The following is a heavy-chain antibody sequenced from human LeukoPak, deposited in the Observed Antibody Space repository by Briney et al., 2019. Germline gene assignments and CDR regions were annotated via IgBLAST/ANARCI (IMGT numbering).Heavy chain of an antibody. V-gene: IGHV1-46*01. D-gene: IGHD3-9*01. Sequence: ASVTVSCKASGYTFTSYYMHWVRQAPGQGLEWMGIINPSGGSTSYAQKFQGRVTMTRDTSTSTVYMELSSLRSEDTAVYYCAREALRYFDWLFQPLDYWGQGTLVTVSS. CDR1: GYTFTSYY. CDR3: AREALRYFDWLFQPLDY. J-gene: IGHJ4*02. CDR2: INPSGGST.